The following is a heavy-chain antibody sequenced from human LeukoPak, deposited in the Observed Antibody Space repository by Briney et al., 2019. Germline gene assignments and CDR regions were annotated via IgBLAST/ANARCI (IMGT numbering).Heavy chain of an antibody. J-gene: IGHJ5*02. CDR2: IYPGDSDT. Sequence: GESLKISCKGSGYSFTSYWIGWVRQMPGKGLEWMGIIYPGDSDTRYSPSFQGQVTISADKSISTAYLQWSSLKASDTAMYYCAREGTYYYGSGSYYNSSDPNWFDPWGQGTLVTVSP. CDR1: GYSFTSYW. V-gene: IGHV5-51*01. CDR3: AREGTYYYGSGSYYNSSDPNWFDP. D-gene: IGHD3-10*01.